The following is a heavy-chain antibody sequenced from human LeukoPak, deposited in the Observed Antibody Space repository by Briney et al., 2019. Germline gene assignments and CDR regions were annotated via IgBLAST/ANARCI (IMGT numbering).Heavy chain of an antibody. CDR2: INSDGSRT. CDR3: AREFSYYGSGRPLDY. CDR1: GFTFSSYW. Sequence: PGGSLRLSCAASGFTFSSYWMHWVRQAPGKGLVWVSRINSDGSRTSYADSVKGRFTISRDNAKNTLYLQMNSLRAEDTAVYYCAREFSYYGSGRPLDYWGQGTLVTVSS. J-gene: IGHJ4*02. D-gene: IGHD3-10*01. V-gene: IGHV3-74*01.